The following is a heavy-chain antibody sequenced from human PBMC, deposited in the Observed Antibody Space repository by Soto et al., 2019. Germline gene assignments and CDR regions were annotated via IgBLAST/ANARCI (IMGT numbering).Heavy chain of an antibody. J-gene: IGHJ6*02. V-gene: IGHV1-2*04. CDR1: GYTFTGYY. CDR2: INPNSGGT. Sequence: ASGKVSCKASGYTFTGYYMHWVRQAPGQGLEWMGWINPNSGGTNYAQKFQGWVTMTRDTSISTAYMELSRLRSDDTAVYYCARGAGYCSCGSCQDYYHYGMDVWAQGTTVTVSS. D-gene: IGHD2-15*01. CDR3: ARGAGYCSCGSCQDYYHYGMDV.